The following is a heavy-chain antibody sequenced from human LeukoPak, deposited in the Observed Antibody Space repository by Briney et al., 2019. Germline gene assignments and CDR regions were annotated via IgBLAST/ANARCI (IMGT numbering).Heavy chain of an antibody. V-gene: IGHV3-7*01. D-gene: IGHD3-3*01. J-gene: IGHJ4*02. CDR2: IKQDGSEK. CDR3: ARERTRLRFLEWSFDY. CDR1: VNTFSSNW. Sequence: GGSLRLSCAASVNTFSSNWMSWGRQAPGKGLEWVANIKQDGSEKYYVDSVKGRFTISRDNAKNSLYLQMNSLRAEDTAVYYCARERTRLRFLEWSFDYWGQGTLVTVSS.